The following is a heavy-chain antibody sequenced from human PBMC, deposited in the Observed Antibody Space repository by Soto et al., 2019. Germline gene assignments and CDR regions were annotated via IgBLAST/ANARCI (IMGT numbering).Heavy chain of an antibody. J-gene: IGHJ6*03. CDR1: GYTFTSYD. CDR3: ARVWDEDYGDYFYYYYYMDV. Sequence: ASVKVSCKASGYTFTSYDINWVRQATGQGLEWMGWMNPNSGNTGYAQKFQGRVTMTRNTSISTAYMELSSLRSEDTAVYYCARVWDEDYGDYFYYYYYMDVWGKGTTVTVSS. D-gene: IGHD4-17*01. CDR2: MNPNSGNT. V-gene: IGHV1-8*01.